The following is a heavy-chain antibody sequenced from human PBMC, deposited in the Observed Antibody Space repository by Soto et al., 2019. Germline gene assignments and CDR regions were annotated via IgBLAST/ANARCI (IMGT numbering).Heavy chain of an antibody. Sequence: PGGSLRLSCAASGFTFSSYTMNWVRQAPGKGLEWVAFITSGSDYIYYADSVKGRFTISRDDANNSLFLQMSSLRAEDTAVYYFASDQVLTIFRHGQSGSFDNWSYGTQVTVSS. V-gene: IGHV3-21*01. CDR3: ASDQVLTIFRHGQSGSFDN. CDR2: ITSGSDYI. J-gene: IGHJ4*01. D-gene: IGHD3-9*01. CDR1: GFTFSSYT.